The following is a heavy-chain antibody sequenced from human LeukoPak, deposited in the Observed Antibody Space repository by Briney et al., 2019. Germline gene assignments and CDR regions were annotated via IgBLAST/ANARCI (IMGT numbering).Heavy chain of an antibody. J-gene: IGHJ4*02. D-gene: IGHD1-26*01. CDR1: GYTVTRYY. CDR3: AREEVGAHRGFDY. V-gene: IGHV1-2*02. CDR2: INPNSGGT. Sequence: ASVKVSCKASGYTVTRYYMHWVRQAPGQGLEWMGWINPNSGGTNYAQKFQGRVTMTRDTSISTAYMELSRLRSDDTAVYYCAREEVGAHRGFDYWGQGTLVTVSS.